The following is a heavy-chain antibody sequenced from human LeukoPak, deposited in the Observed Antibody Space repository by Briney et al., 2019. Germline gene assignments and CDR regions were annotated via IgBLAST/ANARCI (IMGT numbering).Heavy chain of an antibody. D-gene: IGHD3-22*01. Sequence: VASVKVSCKASGGSFNSHVITWVRQAPGQGLEWMGRIIPILNVANFAQKFQGRVTITADKSTNTAHMELSSLRSEDTAVYYCTREGVYSPDGSGYHRDAFDIWGQGTVVTVSS. CDR3: TREGVYSPDGSGYHRDAFDI. CDR2: IIPILNVA. J-gene: IGHJ3*02. CDR1: GGSFNSHV. V-gene: IGHV1-69*04.